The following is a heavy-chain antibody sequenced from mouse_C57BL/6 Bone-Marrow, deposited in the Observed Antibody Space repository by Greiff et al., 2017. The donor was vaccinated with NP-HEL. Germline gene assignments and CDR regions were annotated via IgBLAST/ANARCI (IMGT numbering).Heavy chain of an antibody. Sequence: EVQLVESGPELVKPGASVKIPCKASGYTFTDYNMDWVKQSHGKSLEWIGDINPNNGGTIYNQKFKGKATLTVDKSSSTAYMELRSLTSEDTAVYYCARLLLYPFAYWGQGTLVTVSA. CDR3: ARLLLYPFAY. CDR1: GYTFTDYN. D-gene: IGHD2-1*01. V-gene: IGHV1-18*01. CDR2: INPNNGGT. J-gene: IGHJ3*01.